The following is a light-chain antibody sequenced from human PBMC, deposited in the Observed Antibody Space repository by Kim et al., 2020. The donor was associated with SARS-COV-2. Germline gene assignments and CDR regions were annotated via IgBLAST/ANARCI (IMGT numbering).Light chain of an antibody. J-gene: IGLJ2*01. CDR3: QVWDRSSDHRVV. CDR1: SIGSKS. V-gene: IGLV3-21*04. CDR2: YDS. Sequence: SNELTQPPSVSVAPGKTARITCGGNSIGSKSVHWYQQRLGQAPVLVISYDSDRPSGIPERLSGSNSGNTATLTISRVEAGDEADYYCQVWDRSSDHRVVFGGGTQLTVL.